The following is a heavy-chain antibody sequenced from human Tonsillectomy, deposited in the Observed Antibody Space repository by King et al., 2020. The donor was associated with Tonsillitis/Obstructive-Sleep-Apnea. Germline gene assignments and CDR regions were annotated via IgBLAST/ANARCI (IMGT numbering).Heavy chain of an antibody. V-gene: IGHV1-18*01. D-gene: IGHD3-22*01. CDR1: GYSFTTYG. CDR3: ARDLGDSSGYYFSH. CDR2: ISACNGNT. Sequence: QLVQSGAEVKKPGASVKVSCKASGYSFTTYGISWVRQAPGQGLEWMGWISACNGNTNYAQKVQGRVTMTTDTSTSTAYMELRSLRSDDTAVYYCARDLGDSSGYYFSHWGQGTLVTVSS. J-gene: IGHJ4*02.